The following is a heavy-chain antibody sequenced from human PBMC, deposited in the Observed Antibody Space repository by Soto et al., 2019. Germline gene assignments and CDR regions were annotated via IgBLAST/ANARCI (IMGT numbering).Heavy chain of an antibody. J-gene: IGHJ6*02. D-gene: IGHD3-16*02. V-gene: IGHV3-48*03. CDR1: GFTFSSYE. Sequence: GGSLRLSCGVSGFTFSSYEMNWVRQAPGKGLEWVSHISSSGTTTYYADSVKGRFTMSRDNAKNSLFLQMNSLRVEDTAVYYCVRDRYRIIAFPPYGMDVWGQGTTVTVAS. CDR3: VRDRYRIIAFPPYGMDV. CDR2: ISSSGTTT.